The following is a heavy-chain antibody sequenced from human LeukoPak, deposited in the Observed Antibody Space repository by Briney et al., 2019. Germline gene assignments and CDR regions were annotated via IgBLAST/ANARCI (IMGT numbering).Heavy chain of an antibody. CDR2: IKQDGSEK. V-gene: IGHV3-7*01. Sequence: QPGGSLRLSCAASGFTFSSYWMSWVRQAPGKGLEWVANIKQDGSEKYYVDSGKGRFTIPRDNAKNSLYLQMNSLRAEDTAVYYCAREERYFDWLSYLYYFDYWGQGTLVTVSS. J-gene: IGHJ4*02. CDR3: AREERYFDWLSYLYYFDY. D-gene: IGHD3-9*01. CDR1: GFTFSSYW.